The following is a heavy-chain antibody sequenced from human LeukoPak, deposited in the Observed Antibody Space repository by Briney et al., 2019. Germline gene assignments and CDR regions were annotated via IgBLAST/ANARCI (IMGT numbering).Heavy chain of an antibody. J-gene: IGHJ4*02. Sequence: SETLSLTCTVSGGSISSSDYYWGWIRQPPGKGPEWIGSIYYSGRTYYNPSLKSRVTISVDTSKSQFSLNLNSVTAADTAVYYCARHRASSRGGSGYSQGGFDYWGQGTLVTVSS. CDR1: GGSISSSDYY. CDR2: IYYSGRT. D-gene: IGHD3-22*01. V-gene: IGHV4-39*01. CDR3: ARHRASSRGGSGYSQGGFDY.